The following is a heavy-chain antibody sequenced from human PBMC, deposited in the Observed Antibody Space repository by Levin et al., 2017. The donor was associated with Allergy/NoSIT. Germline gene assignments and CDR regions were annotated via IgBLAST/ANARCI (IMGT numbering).Heavy chain of an antibody. CDR3: ASGGYYYFDY. V-gene: IGHV3-30*03. D-gene: IGHD3-10*01. J-gene: IGHJ4*02. CDR1: GFTFRNYG. CDR2: ISYDGSSK. Sequence: GGSLRLSCAASGFTFRNYGMHWVRQAPGKGLEWVAVISYDGSSKYYADSVKGRFTISRDNSRNTLYLQIDSLRAEDTAVYYCASGGYYYFDYWGQGTLVTVSS.